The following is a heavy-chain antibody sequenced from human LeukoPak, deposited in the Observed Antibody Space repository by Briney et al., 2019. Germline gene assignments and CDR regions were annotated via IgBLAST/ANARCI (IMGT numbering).Heavy chain of an antibody. J-gene: IGHJ4*02. CDR3: ARDLRYSSDY. Sequence: GGSLRLSCAASGFTFNIYWMHWVRQAPGKGLVWVSHINSDGSSTTYADSVKGRFTISRDNAKNTVYLQMNSLRAEDTAVYYCARDLRYSSDYWGQGTLVTVSS. V-gene: IGHV3-74*01. CDR2: INSDGSST. D-gene: IGHD5-18*01. CDR1: GFTFNIYW.